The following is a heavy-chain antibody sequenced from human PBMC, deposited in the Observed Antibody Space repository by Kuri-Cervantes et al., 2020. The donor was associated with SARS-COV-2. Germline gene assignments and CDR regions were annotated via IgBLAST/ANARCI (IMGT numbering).Heavy chain of an antibody. Sequence: SGPTLVKPTQTLTLTCTFSGFSLSTSGVGVGWIRQPPGKALEWLALIYWDDDKRYGPSLKSRLTITKDTSKNQVVLTMTNMDPVDTATHYCAHLGHIGYYYYYMDVWGKGTTVTVSS. CDR1: GFSLSTSGVG. D-gene: IGHD7-27*01. V-gene: IGHV2-5*05. CDR3: AHLGHIGYYYYYMDV. CDR2: IYWDDDK. J-gene: IGHJ6*03.